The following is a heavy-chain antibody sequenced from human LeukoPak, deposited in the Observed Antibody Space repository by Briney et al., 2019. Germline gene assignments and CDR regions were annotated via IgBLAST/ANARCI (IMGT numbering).Heavy chain of an antibody. J-gene: IGHJ4*02. Sequence: GASVKVSCKGSGYTFTSYPMHWVRQAPGQRREWMGWVNAGTGNTKYSQKFQGRVTISRDISASTVYMELSSLRSEDTAVYYCARDFSTIVVVPTALAHWGQGTLVTVSS. V-gene: IGHV1-3*01. D-gene: IGHD2-2*01. CDR2: VNAGTGNT. CDR3: ARDFSTIVVVPTALAH. CDR1: GYTFTSYP.